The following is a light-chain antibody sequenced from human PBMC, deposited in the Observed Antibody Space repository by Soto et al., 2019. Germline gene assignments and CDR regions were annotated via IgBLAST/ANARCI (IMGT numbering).Light chain of an antibody. J-gene: IGKJ1*01. V-gene: IGKV3-15*01. CDR1: QSVSSN. CDR2: GAS. CDR3: QQYNNWPPWT. Sequence: EIVMTQSPATLSVSPGEGATLSCRASQSVSSNLAGYQKRSGQTPRLLIYGASTRATGIPARFSGSGSGTEFTLTISSRQSEDFAVYYCQQYNNWPPWTVGQGTKVEIK.